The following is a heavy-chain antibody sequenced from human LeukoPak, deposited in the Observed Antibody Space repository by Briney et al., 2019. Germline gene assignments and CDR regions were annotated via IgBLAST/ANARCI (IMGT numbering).Heavy chain of an antibody. CDR2: ISYDGSNE. V-gene: IGHV3-30*04. CDR3: ARNSCSGGSCYENRGYFDY. D-gene: IGHD2-15*01. Sequence: GRSLRLSCAASGFTFSSYVMHWVRQAPGKGLEWVAIISYDGSNEYYADSVKGRFTISRDNSKNTLYLQMNSLRAADTAVYYCARNSCSGGSCYENRGYFDYWGQGTLVTVSS. J-gene: IGHJ4*02. CDR1: GFTFSSYV.